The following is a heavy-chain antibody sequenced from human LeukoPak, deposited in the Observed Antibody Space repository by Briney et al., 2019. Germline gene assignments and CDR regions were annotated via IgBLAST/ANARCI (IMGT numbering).Heavy chain of an antibody. CDR3: ARDSETTPIHVLGY. CDR1: GFTFTNYV. D-gene: IGHD2-15*01. V-gene: IGHV3-30-3*01. CDR2: VSSDGGIK. Sequence: PGTSLRLSCVVSGFTFTNYVVHWVRQAPGKGLEWVTLVSSDGGIKYYADSVKGRFSVSRDISKNTLYLQMNSLRVDDTAVYYCARDSETTPIHVLGYWGQGTLVTVSS. J-gene: IGHJ4*02.